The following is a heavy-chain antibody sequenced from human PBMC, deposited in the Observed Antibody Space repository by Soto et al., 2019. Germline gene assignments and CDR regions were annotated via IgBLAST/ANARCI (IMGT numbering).Heavy chain of an antibody. CDR3: VRGIPSQYSSNWLYWYYDL. V-gene: IGHV3-33*01. J-gene: IGHJ2*01. Sequence: VQLVESGGGVVQPGRSLRLSCAASGFVYSTYAMHWVRLSPGKGLEWVALIWNDGTKEYYVDSVKGRFTISRDNSQNTLNLQMDSLRAEDTAVYLCVRGIPSQYSSNWLYWYYDLWGRGTQVTVSA. D-gene: IGHD6-13*01. CDR2: IWNDGTKE. CDR1: GFVYSTYA.